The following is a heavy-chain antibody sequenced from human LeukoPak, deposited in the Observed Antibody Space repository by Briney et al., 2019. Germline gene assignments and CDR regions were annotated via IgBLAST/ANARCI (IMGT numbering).Heavy chain of an antibody. CDR1: GFSFNNYA. D-gene: IGHD6-19*01. CDR3: AKQIAVAGTGDYFDY. CDR2: ISGSGGST. J-gene: IGHJ4*02. V-gene: IGHV3-23*01. Sequence: PGGSLRLSCAASGFSFNNYAMSWVRQAPGKGMGWVSAISGSGGSTYYADSVKGRFTISRDNSKNTLYLQMNSLRAEDTAVYYCAKQIAVAGTGDYFDYWGQGTLVTVSS.